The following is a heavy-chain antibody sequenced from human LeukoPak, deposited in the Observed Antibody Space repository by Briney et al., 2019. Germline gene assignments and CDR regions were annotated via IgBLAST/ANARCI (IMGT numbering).Heavy chain of an antibody. CDR1: GFKFSDYW. D-gene: IGHD3-22*01. Sequence: PGGSLRLSCTSSGFKFSDYWMRWVRQAPGKGLEWVANINQDGYDKTYVDSVKGRFTISRDNAKNSVYLQMNSLRAEDTAVYYCARVYHYYESGGHHYYFDNWGQGTLVTVSS. V-gene: IGHV3-7*01. CDR3: ARVYHYYESGGHHYYFDN. CDR2: INQDGYDK. J-gene: IGHJ4*02.